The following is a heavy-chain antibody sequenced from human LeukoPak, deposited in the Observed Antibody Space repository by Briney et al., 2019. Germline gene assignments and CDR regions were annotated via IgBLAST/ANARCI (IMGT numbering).Heavy chain of an antibody. CDR3: NRAKYGDVFCPPHY. D-gene: IGHD4-17*01. Sequence: GGSLRLSCTASVFTFGDYAMCWFRQAPGKGLEWVGFIRSKAYGGTTEYAASVKGRFTISRDDSKSIAYLQMNSPETEDTAMYYCNRAKYGDVFCPPHYWGQGTLVTVSS. V-gene: IGHV3-49*03. CDR1: VFTFGDYA. CDR2: IRSKAYGGTT. J-gene: IGHJ4*02.